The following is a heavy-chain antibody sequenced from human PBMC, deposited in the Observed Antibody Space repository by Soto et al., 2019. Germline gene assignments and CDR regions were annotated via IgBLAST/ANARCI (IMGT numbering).Heavy chain of an antibody. CDR1: GYTFTTHY. CDR2: INPSGGRT. Sequence: QVQLVQSGTEVKKPGASVKVSCKASGYTFTTHYMHWVRQAPGQGLEWMGLINPSGGRTTYALKFQGRVPMTSDTSTNTVYVELTSLRSEDTAIYFCARAGENYGSGTFSPPLRYYFNSWGQGTLVTVSS. J-gene: IGHJ4*02. V-gene: IGHV1-46*01. D-gene: IGHD3-10*01. CDR3: ARAGENYGSGTFSPPLRYYFNS.